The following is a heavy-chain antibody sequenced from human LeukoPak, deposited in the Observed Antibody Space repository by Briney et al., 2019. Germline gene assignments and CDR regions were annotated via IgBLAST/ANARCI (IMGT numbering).Heavy chain of an antibody. CDR3: ARPGITGTEFDP. Sequence: ASVTVSCKASGYTFTGYYMHWVRQAPGQGLEWMGWINPNSGGTNYAQTFPGPVTITSDTSVSTAYMELSRLRSDDTAVYYCARPGITGTEFDPWGQGTLVIVSS. V-gene: IGHV1-2*02. D-gene: IGHD1/OR15-1a*01. CDR1: GYTFTGYY. J-gene: IGHJ5*02. CDR2: INPNSGGT.